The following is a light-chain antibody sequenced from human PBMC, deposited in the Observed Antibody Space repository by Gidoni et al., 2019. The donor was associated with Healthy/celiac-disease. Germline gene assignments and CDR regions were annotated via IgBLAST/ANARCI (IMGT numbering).Light chain of an antibody. J-gene: IGKJ1*01. Sequence: DIQMTQSPSSLSASVGDRVTITCRASQSISSYLNWYQQKPGKAPKLLIYAASSLQSGVPSRFSGSGCGTEFTLTISSMQPEDFATYYCQQSYSSLTWTFGQGTKVEIK. CDR1: QSISSY. V-gene: IGKV1-39*01. CDR2: AAS. CDR3: QQSYSSLTWT.